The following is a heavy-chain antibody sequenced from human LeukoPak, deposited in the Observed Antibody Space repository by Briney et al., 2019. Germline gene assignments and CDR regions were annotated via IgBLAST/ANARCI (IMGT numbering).Heavy chain of an antibody. Sequence: GGSLRLSCVGSGFTSNTYWIHWVRQAPGKGLVWVSRVNEDGSETNYADSVKGRFTLSRDNAKNTVYLQMNNLRAEDTAVYYCARAKPADFDLWGRGTLVTVSS. CDR2: VNEDGSET. CDR3: ARAKPADFDL. J-gene: IGHJ2*01. V-gene: IGHV3-74*01. CDR1: GFTSNTYW.